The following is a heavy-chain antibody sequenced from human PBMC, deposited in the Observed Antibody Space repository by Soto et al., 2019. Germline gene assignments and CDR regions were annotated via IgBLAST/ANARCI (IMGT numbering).Heavy chain of an antibody. D-gene: IGHD3-16*01. CDR3: ARDQGLDYYYYGMDV. J-gene: IGHJ6*02. Sequence: SETLSLTCTVSGGSISSGGYYWSWIRQHPGKGLEWIGYIYYSGSTYYNPSLKSRVTISVDTSKNQFSLKLSSVTAADTAVYYCARDQGLDYYYYGMDVWGQGTTVTVSS. V-gene: IGHV4-31*03. CDR1: GGSISSGGYY. CDR2: IYYSGST.